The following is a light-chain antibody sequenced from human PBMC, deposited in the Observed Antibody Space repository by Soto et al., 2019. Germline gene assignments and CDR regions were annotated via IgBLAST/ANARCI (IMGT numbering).Light chain of an antibody. CDR2: AAS. Sequence: DIQMTQSPSSLSASVGDRVTITCRASQSFSSYLNWYQHKPGKAPKLLIYAASRLQNEVPSRFSASGSGTDFTLTISSLQHEDFATYYCQQSYSAPYTFGQGTKLEIK. CDR3: QQSYSAPYT. J-gene: IGKJ2*01. CDR1: QSFSSY. V-gene: IGKV1-39*01.